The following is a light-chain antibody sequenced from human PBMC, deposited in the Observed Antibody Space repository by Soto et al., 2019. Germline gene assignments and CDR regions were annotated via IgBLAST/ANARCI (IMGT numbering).Light chain of an antibody. Sequence: DIVMTQSPLSLPVTPGEPASISCRSSQSLLHSNGYNYLDWYLQKPGQSPQLLIYLGSNRASGVPDRFSGSGSGTDFTLKISRVEAEDVGVYYCQQYSNWPLLSFGGGTKVDIK. V-gene: IGKV2-28*01. CDR1: QSLLHSNGYNY. CDR2: LGS. CDR3: QQYSNWPLLS. J-gene: IGKJ4*01.